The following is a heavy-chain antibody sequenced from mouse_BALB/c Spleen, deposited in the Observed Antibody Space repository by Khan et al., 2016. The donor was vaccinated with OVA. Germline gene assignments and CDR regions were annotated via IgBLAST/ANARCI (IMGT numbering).Heavy chain of an antibody. CDR3: ARVYGGDFDY. CDR2: ISYSGNT. V-gene: IGHV3-2*02. CDR1: GYSITSDYA. J-gene: IGHJ2*01. Sequence: EVKLLESGPGLVKPSQSLSLTCTVTGYSITSDYAWNWIRQFPGNKLEWMGYISYSGNTNYNPSLKSRISITRDTSKNQFFLQLNFVTTEDTATYSCARVYGGDFDYWGQGTTLTVSS. D-gene: IGHD1-1*01.